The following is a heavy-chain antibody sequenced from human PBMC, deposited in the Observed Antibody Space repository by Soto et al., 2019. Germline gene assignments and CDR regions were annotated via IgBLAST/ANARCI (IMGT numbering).Heavy chain of an antibody. CDR1: GCSLRSSSYY. Sequence: SGTPSLTRTVSGCSLRSSSYYWGRVRPPPGKGLEWIGSIYYSGSTYYNPSLKSRVTISVDTSKNQFSLKLSSVTAADTAVYYCARRYSSSWYYFDYWGQGTLVTVSS. CDR3: ARRYSSSWYYFDY. D-gene: IGHD6-13*01. V-gene: IGHV4-39*01. CDR2: IYYSGST. J-gene: IGHJ4*02.